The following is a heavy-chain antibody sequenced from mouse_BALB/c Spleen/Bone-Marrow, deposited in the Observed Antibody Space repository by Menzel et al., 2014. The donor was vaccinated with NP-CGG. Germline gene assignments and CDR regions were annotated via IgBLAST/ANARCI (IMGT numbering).Heavy chain of an antibody. CDR2: INPSTGYT. CDR1: GYTFTSYW. Sequence: VQLQESGAELAKPGASVKMSCKASGYTFTSYWMHWVKQRPGQGLEWIGYINPSTGYTEYNQKFKDKATLTADKSSSTAYMQLSSLTSEDSAVYYCARGDYYFDYWGQGTTLTVPS. J-gene: IGHJ2*01. D-gene: IGHD2-13*01. V-gene: IGHV1-7*01. CDR3: ARGDYYFDY.